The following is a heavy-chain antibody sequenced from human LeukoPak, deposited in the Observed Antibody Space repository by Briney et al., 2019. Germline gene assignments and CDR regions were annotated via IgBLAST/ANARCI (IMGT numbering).Heavy chain of an antibody. CDR1: GYTFTSYD. Sequence: ASVKVSCKASGYTFTSYDINWVRQATGQGLEWMGWISAYNGNTNYAQKLQGRVTMTTDTSTSTAYMELRSLRSDDTAVYYCSRERPYYYDSSGYYYWGQGTLVTVSS. V-gene: IGHV1-18*01. D-gene: IGHD3-22*01. CDR2: ISAYNGNT. CDR3: SRERPYYYDSSGYYY. J-gene: IGHJ4*02.